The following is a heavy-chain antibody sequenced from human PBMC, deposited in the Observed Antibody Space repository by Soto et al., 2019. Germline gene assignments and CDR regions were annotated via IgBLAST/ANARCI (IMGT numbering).Heavy chain of an antibody. J-gene: IGHJ4*02. Sequence: QVQLVQSGAEVKKPGSSVKVSCKASGGTFSTYALTWVRQDPGQGLEWQGGIIPIFGTTDHARKFPVRVTIIAAESTSTVFIELSSLTSEDTAVYDCARGVGVLYVDYWGQGTLVTVSS. CDR3: ARGVGVLYVDY. V-gene: IGHV1-69*01. CDR2: IIPIFGTT. D-gene: IGHD1-26*01. CDR1: GGTFSTYA.